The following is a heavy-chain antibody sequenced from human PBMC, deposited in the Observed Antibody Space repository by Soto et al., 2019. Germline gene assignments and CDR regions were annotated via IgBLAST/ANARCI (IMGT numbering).Heavy chain of an antibody. Sequence: KPGGSLRLSCAASGFTFSGYSMNWVRQAPGKGLEWVSSISSSSSYIYYADSVKGRFTISRDNAKNSLYLQMNSLRAEDTAVYYCARDREAVAYFDYWGQGTLVTVSS. CDR3: ARDREAVAYFDY. V-gene: IGHV3-21*01. J-gene: IGHJ4*02. CDR2: ISSSSSYI. CDR1: GFTFSGYS. D-gene: IGHD6-19*01.